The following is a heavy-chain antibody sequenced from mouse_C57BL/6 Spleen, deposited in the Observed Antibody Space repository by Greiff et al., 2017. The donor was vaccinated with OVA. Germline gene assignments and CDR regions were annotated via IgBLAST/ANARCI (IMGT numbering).Heavy chain of an antibody. CDR3: TRGEDRGFAY. CDR2: IDPETGGT. V-gene: IGHV1-15*01. J-gene: IGHJ3*01. Sequence: QVQLQQSGAELVRPGASVTLSCKASGYTFTDYEMHWVKQTPVHGLEWIGAIDPETGGTAYNQKFKGKAILTADKSSSTAYMELRSLTSEDSAVYYCTRGEDRGFAYWGQGTLVTVSA. CDR1: GYTFTDYE.